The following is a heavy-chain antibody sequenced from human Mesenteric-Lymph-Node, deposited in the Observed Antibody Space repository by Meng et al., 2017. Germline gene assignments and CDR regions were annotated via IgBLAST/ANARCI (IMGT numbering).Heavy chain of an antibody. Sequence: GESLKISCEASGFTFSNFAMSWVRQAPGKGLEWVSGITDSGNTYYADSVRGRFTFSRDNSKNTLYLQMNSLRAEDTATYYCAKGYEAYDSSGYYFDYWGQGTLVTVSS. J-gene: IGHJ4*02. CDR2: ITDSGNT. D-gene: IGHD3-22*01. CDR3: AKGYEAYDSSGYYFDY. CDR1: GFTFSNFA. V-gene: IGHV3-23*01.